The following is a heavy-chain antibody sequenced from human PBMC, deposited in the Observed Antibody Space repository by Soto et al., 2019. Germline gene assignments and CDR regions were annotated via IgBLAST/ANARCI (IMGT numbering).Heavy chain of an antibody. D-gene: IGHD2-15*01. Sequence: QVQLVQSGAEVKKPGASVKVSCKASGYTFTGYYMHWVRQAPGQGLEWMGWINPNSGGTNYAQKFQGSVHMTRDTSISTAYMELSRLRSDYTAVYYCASRGCSGGSCSHHDAFDIWGQGTMVTVSS. CDR3: ASRGCSGGSCSHHDAFDI. J-gene: IGHJ3*02. V-gene: IGHV1-2*04. CDR2: INPNSGGT. CDR1: GYTFTGYY.